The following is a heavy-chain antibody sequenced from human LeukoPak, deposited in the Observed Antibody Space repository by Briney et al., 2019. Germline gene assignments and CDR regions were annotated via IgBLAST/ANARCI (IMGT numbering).Heavy chain of an antibody. J-gene: IGHJ4*02. CDR1: GGSISSSSYY. V-gene: IGHV4-39*01. CDR3: ARVPATIGGGDCFDY. CDR2: IYYSGST. Sequence: PSGTLSLTCTVSGGSISSSSYYWGWIRQPPGKGLEWIGSIYYSGSTSYNPSLKSRVTISVDTSKNQFSLKLSSVTAADTAVYYCARVPATIGGGDCFDYWGQGTLVTVSS. D-gene: IGHD2-2*02.